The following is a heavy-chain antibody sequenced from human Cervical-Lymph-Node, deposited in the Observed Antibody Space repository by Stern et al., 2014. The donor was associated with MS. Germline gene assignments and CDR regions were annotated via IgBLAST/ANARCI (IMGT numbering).Heavy chain of an antibody. Sequence: EVQLVQSGAELRKPGESVKISCKASGYSFTKYWLAWVRQMPGKGLEWMGSVYPGDSDTRYTPSFQSQITISADKSTSPAYLQWSSLKASDTAMFYCARVYSGTYYLCDAWGQGTQVTVSS. CDR1: GYSFTKYW. CDR3: ARVYSGTYYLCDA. D-gene: IGHD1-26*01. V-gene: IGHV5-51*03. J-gene: IGHJ5*02. CDR2: VYPGDSDT.